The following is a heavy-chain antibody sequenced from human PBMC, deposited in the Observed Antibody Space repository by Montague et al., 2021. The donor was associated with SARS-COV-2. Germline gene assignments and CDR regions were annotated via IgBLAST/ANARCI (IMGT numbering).Heavy chain of an antibody. Sequence: SETLSLTCTVTCGSLSPYYWSWIRQPPGKGLEWIGDIHLPGGSNYNPSLKGRVTMSLDTSNNQFSLSLNSVTAADTAVYYCARAGSQRFFEFWGLGTLVTVSS. J-gene: IGHJ2*01. CDR2: IHLPGGS. V-gene: IGHV4-34*01. D-gene: IGHD1-1*01. CDR1: CGSLSPYY. CDR3: ARAGSQRFFEF.